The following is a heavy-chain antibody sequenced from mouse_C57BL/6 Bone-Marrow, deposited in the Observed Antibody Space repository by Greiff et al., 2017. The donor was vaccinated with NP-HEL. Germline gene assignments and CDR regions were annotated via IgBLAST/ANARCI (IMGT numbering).Heavy chain of an antibody. J-gene: IGHJ1*03. CDR2: SRNKANDYTT. CDR3: ARDDYDGYWYFDV. Sequence: EVKLMESGGGLVQSGRSLRLSCATSGFTFSDFYMEWVRQAPGKGLEWIAASRNKANDYTTEYSASVKGRFIVSRDTSQSILYLQMNALRAEDTAIYYCARDDYDGYWYFDVWGTGTTFTVSS. CDR1: GFTFSDFY. V-gene: IGHV7-1*01. D-gene: IGHD1-1*01.